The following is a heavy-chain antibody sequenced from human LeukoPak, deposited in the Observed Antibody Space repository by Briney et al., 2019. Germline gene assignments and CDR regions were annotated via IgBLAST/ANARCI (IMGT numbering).Heavy chain of an antibody. J-gene: IGHJ4*02. D-gene: IGHD6-19*01. V-gene: IGHV3-7*05. CDR1: AFSFSDYW. CDR2: IKRDGSEE. Sequence: PGGSLRLSCAASAFSFSDYWMTWVRQAPGKGLHWVAHIKRDGSEEYYVDSVKGRFTISRDNAKTSLYLQMNSLRAEDTAVYYCARWNSGWEFDYWGQGTLVSVPS. CDR3: ARWNSGWEFDY.